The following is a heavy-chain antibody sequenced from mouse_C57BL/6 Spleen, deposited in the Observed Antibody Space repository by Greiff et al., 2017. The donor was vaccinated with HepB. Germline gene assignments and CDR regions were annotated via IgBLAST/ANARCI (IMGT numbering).Heavy chain of an antibody. V-gene: IGHV3-6*01. CDR2: ISYDGSN. CDR3: ARSEGDYYGSSYAWFAY. CDR1: GYSITSGYY. D-gene: IGHD1-1*01. Sequence: EVKLVESGPGLVKPSQSLSLTCSVTGYSITSGYYWNWIRQFPGNKLEWMGYISYDGSNNYNPSLKNRISITRDTSKNQFFLKLNSVTTEDTATYYCARSEGDYYGSSYAWFAYWGQGTLVTVSA. J-gene: IGHJ3*01.